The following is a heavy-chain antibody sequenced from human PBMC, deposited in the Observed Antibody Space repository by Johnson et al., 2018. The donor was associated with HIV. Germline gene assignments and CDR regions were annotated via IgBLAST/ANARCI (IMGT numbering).Heavy chain of an antibody. CDR1: GFSFSDYY. J-gene: IGHJ3*02. D-gene: IGHD3-3*01. V-gene: IGHV3-11*04. Sequence: QVQLVESGGGLVKPGGSLRLSCEASGFSFSDYYMSWIRQAPGKGLEWISYMSSSGSTIYHAESVKGRFTISRDNAKNSLYLQMNSMRVEDTAVYYCARGQATLFFRASGAAFNIWGQGTMVTVSS. CDR2: MSSSGSTI. CDR3: ARGQATLFFRASGAAFNI.